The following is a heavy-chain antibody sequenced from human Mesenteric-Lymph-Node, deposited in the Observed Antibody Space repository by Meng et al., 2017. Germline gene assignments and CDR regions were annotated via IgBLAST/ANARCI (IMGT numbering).Heavy chain of an antibody. V-gene: IGHV4-4*02. CDR3: AREWSGSFRHFDY. CDR1: GGSITTTDW. J-gene: IGHJ4*02. CDR2: IHHSGST. Sequence: QVQRQESGPGLLKSSETLALTCAVSGGSITTTDWWSWVRQPPGKGLEWIGEIHHSGSTNYNPSLKSRVTISVDKSKNQFSLKVTSVTAADTAVYYCAREWSGSFRHFDYWGQGILVTVSS. D-gene: IGHD1-26*01.